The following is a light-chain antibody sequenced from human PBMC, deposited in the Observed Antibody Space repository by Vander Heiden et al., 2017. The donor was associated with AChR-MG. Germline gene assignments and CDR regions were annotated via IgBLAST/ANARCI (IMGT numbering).Light chain of an antibody. CDR2: EGT. CDR3: CSDAGPTSWV. V-gene: IGLV2-23*01. Sequence: SALTQPDSVSGSPGQSITISCAGTIGDVGNCTVVSWYQLHPRKAHNLMFYEGTKRPSGVANRFSGSKSGNTASLTISGLQAEDEADYYCCSDAGPTSWVFGGGTKLTVL. CDR1: IGDVGNCTV. J-gene: IGLJ3*02.